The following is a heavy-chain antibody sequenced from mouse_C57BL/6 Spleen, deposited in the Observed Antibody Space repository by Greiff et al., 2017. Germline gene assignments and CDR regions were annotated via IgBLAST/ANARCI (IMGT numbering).Heavy chain of an antibody. CDR3: ARQGLLLAY. V-gene: IGHV5-17*01. CDR2: ISSGSSTI. D-gene: IGHD2-3*01. J-gene: IGHJ3*01. Sequence: EVKVVESGGGLVKPGGSLKLSCAASGFTFSDYGMHWVRQAPEKGLEWVAYISSGSSTIYYADTVKGRFTISRDNAKNTLFLQMTSLRSEDTAMYYCARQGLLLAYWGQGTLVTVSA. CDR1: GFTFSDYG.